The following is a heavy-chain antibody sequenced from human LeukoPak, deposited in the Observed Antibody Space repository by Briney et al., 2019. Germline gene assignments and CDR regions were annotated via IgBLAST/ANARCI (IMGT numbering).Heavy chain of an antibody. CDR1: GYTFTSYG. CDR3: ARDPRNTVGATNFDY. D-gene: IGHD1-26*01. Sequence: GASVKVSCKASGYTFTSYGISWVRQAPGQGLEWMGWISAYNGNTNYAQKLQGRVTMTTDTSTSTAYMELRSLRSDDTAVYYCARDPRNTVGATNFDYWGQGTLVTVSS. CDR2: ISAYNGNT. J-gene: IGHJ4*02. V-gene: IGHV1-18*01.